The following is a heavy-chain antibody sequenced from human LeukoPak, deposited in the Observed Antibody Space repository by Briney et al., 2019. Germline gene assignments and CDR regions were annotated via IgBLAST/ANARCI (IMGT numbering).Heavy chain of an antibody. CDR3: ARAVIRDSSGGSHYYYMDV. CDR2: IYTSGST. J-gene: IGHJ6*03. V-gene: IGHV4-4*07. CDR1: GGSISSYY. D-gene: IGHD2-15*01. Sequence: SETLSLTCTVSGGSISSYYWSWIRQPAGKGLEWIGRIYTSGSTNYNPSLKSRVTMSVDTSKNQFSLKLGSVTAADRAVYYCARAVIRDSSGGSHYYYMDVWGKGTTVIVSS.